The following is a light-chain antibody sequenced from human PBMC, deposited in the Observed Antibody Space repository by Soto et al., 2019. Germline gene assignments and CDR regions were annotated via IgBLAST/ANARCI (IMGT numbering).Light chain of an antibody. CDR1: SSDVGAYNF. CDR3: NSYAGNNIEV. J-gene: IGLJ1*01. Sequence: QSALTQPPSASGSAGQSVTFSCTGTSSDVGAYNFVSWYQQHPGKAPRLIIYEVTKRPSGVPDRFSGSKSGTTASLTVSGPQHEDEDYYYCNSYAGNNIEVFGTGTKLTVL. V-gene: IGLV2-8*01. CDR2: EVT.